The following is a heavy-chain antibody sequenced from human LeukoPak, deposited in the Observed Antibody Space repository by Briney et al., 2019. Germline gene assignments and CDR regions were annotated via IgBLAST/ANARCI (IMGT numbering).Heavy chain of an antibody. CDR2: IYSGGST. CDR1: GFTVSSNY. D-gene: IGHD2-15*01. CDR3: ARRYCSGGSCYVDY. J-gene: IGHJ4*02. Sequence: QPGGSLRLSCAASGFTVSSNYMSWVRQAPGKGLEWVSVIYSGGSTYYADSVKGRFTISRDNSKNTLYLQMNSLRAEDTAVYYCARRYCSGGSCYVDYWGQGTLVTVSS. V-gene: IGHV3-66*01.